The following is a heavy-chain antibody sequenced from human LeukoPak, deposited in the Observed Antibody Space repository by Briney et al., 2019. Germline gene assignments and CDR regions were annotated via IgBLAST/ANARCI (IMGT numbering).Heavy chain of an antibody. D-gene: IGHD6-19*01. V-gene: IGHV3-33*01. CDR3: ARDSSGGTRYFDY. J-gene: IGHJ4*02. Sequence: GGSLRLSCAASGFTFSSHGMHWVRQAPGKGLEWVAVIWYDGSNKYYADPVKGRLTISRDNSKNTLFLQMNSLRAEDTGVYYCARDSSGGTRYFDYWGQGILVTVSS. CDR2: IWYDGSNK. CDR1: GFTFSSHG.